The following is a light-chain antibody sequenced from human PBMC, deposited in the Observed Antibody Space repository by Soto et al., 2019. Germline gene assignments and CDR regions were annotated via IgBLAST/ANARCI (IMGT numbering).Light chain of an antibody. J-gene: IGKJ2*01. Sequence: EIVLTQSPATLSLSPGERATLSCRASQSVSSYLAWYQQKPGQAPRLLIYDASNRATGIPARFSGSGSGTDFTLTISSLEAEDFAVYYCQQPYTFGQGPKLEIK. CDR1: QSVSSY. V-gene: IGKV3-11*01. CDR3: QQPYT. CDR2: DAS.